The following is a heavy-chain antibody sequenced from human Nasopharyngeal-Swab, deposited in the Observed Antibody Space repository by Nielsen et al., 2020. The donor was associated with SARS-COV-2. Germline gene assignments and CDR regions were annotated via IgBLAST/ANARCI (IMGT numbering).Heavy chain of an antibody. CDR1: GFTFRIFA. Sequence: LSLTCAASGFTFRIFAMHWLRQAPGKGLEWVAFMSFDGSNKYYADSVKGRFTISRDNSKNTLYLQMNSLRPEDTAVYYCAREGVSSLPFGDYWGRGTLVTVSS. D-gene: IGHD2-8*01. V-gene: IGHV3-30-3*01. J-gene: IGHJ4*02. CDR2: MSFDGSNK. CDR3: AREGVSSLPFGDY.